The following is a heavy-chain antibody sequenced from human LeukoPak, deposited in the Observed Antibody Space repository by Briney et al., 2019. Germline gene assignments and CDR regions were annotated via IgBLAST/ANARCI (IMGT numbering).Heavy chain of an antibody. CDR2: IIPIFGTA. V-gene: IGHV1-69*05. CDR3: ARGVGATMPHYFDY. J-gene: IGHJ4*02. CDR1: GGTFSSYA. D-gene: IGHD1-26*01. Sequence: GSSVKVSCKASGGTFSSYAISWVRQAPGQGLEWMGRIIPIFGTANCAQKFQGRVTITTDESTSTAHMELSSLRSEDTAVYYCARGVGATMPHYFDYWGQGTLVTVSS.